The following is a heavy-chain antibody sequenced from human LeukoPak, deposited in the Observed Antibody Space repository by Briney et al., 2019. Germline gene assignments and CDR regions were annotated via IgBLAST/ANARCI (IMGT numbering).Heavy chain of an antibody. D-gene: IGHD3-22*01. CDR2: ISGSGGTT. V-gene: IGHV3-23*01. CDR1: GFTFSSYA. CDR3: AKGPYYYDSSGYSRRWFDP. J-gene: IGHJ5*02. Sequence: GGSLRLSCAASGFTFSSYAMSWVRQPPGKGLEWVSSISGSGGTTYYADSVKGRFTISRDNSKNTLYLQMSSLRAEDTAVYHCAKGPYYYDSSGYSRRWFDPWGQGTLVTVSS.